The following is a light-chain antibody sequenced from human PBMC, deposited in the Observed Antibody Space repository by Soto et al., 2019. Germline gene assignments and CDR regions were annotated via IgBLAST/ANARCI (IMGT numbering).Light chain of an antibody. CDR2: EVT. J-gene: IGLJ1*01. CDR1: SSDVGGYKF. Sequence: QSALTQPASVSASPGQSITISCTGTSSDVGGYKFVSWYQHHPGKAPKLMIYEVTYRPSGVSNRFSGSKSGNSASLTISGLQAEDEADYFCSSYTSMSTVIFGTGTKLTVL. V-gene: IGLV2-14*01. CDR3: SSYTSMSTVI.